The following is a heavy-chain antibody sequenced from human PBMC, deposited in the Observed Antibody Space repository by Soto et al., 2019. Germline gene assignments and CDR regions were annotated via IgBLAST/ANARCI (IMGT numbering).Heavy chain of an antibody. J-gene: IGHJ4*02. CDR1: GGSVNSDDYY. CDR3: AREYSNSPEAFDS. D-gene: IGHD1-26*01. V-gene: IGHV4-61*08. CDR2: IYSTGRT. Sequence: SETLSLTCTVSGGSVNSDDYYWSWVRQPPGKGLEWIGYIYSTGRTNYNPSLMSRVTISLGTSRNQFSLKLSSVTAADTAVFYCAREYSNSPEAFDSWGQGTLVTVS.